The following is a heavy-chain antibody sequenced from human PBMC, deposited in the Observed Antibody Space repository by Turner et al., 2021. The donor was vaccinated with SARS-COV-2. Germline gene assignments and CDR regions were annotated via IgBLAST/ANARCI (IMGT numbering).Heavy chain of an antibody. CDR3: ARARNYSSSWYGVDVPFDP. J-gene: IGHJ5*02. Sequence: QVQLVESGGGVVQPGGSLRLSCAASALTFSSYSMHWVRQAPGKGLEWVAVISYDGSYKYFADSVKGRFTISRDNSKNTLYLQMNSLRAEDTAVYYCARARNYSSSWYGVDVPFDPWGQGTLVTVSS. CDR2: ISYDGSYK. CDR1: ALTFSSYS. V-gene: IGHV3-30-3*01. D-gene: IGHD6-13*01.